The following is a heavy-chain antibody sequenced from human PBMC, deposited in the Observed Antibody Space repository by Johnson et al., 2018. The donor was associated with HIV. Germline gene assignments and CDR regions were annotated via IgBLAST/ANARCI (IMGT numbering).Heavy chain of an antibody. J-gene: IGHJ3*02. CDR3: ARGGLRRDGYNSGADAFDI. CDR2: ISYDGSNK. V-gene: IGHV3-30*03. Sequence: VQLVESGGGVVRPGGSLRLSCAASGFTLDDYGMSWVRQAPGKGLEWVAVISYDGSNKYYADSVKGRFTISRDNSKNTLYLQMNSLRAEDTAVYYCARGGLRRDGYNSGADAFDIWGQGTMVTVSS. D-gene: IGHD5-24*01. CDR1: GFTLDDYG.